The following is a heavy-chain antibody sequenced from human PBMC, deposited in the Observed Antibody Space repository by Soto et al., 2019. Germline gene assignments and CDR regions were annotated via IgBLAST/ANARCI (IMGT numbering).Heavy chain of an antibody. V-gene: IGHV3-9*01. CDR3: AKDRGPCSGNKCSSLYYYYGMDV. CDR2: VSWNSEIV. CDR1: GFKFGDYA. J-gene: IGHJ6*02. D-gene: IGHD2-15*01. Sequence: ESGGGLVQPGGSLRLSCEASGFKFGDYAMHWVRQAPGKGLEWVSGVSWNSEIVGYADSVKGRFTISRDNAKNSLYLEMNSLRTEDTALYYCAKDRGPCSGNKCSSLYYYYGMDVWGQGTTVTVSS.